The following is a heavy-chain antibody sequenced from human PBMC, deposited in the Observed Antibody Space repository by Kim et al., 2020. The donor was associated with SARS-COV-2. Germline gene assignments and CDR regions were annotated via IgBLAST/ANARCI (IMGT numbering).Heavy chain of an antibody. D-gene: IGHD5-18*01. J-gene: IGHJ6*02. CDR2: ITAGGGGT. CDR1: GLTFSNGG. Sequence: GGSLRLSCAASGLTFSNGGMTWVRQAPGEGLEWVSSITAGGGGTYYADSVKGRFTISRDNSKNTLYLQMNTLRAEDTAVYYCVRGYIAMDVWGQGTTVTVSS. CDR3: VRGYIAMDV. V-gene: IGHV3-23*01.